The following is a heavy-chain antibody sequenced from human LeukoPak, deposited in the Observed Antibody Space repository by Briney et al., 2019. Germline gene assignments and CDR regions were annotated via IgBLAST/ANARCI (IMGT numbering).Heavy chain of an antibody. Sequence: ASVKVSCKASGYTFTSHAMNWVRQAPGQGLEWMGWINTNTGNPTYAQGFTGRFVFSLDTSVSTAYLQICSLKAEDTAVYYCARDHYDFWSGYFYYYYYGMDVWGQGTTVTVSS. D-gene: IGHD3-3*01. J-gene: IGHJ6*02. CDR1: GYTFTSHA. CDR2: INTNTGNP. V-gene: IGHV7-4-1*01. CDR3: ARDHYDFWSGYFYYYYYGMDV.